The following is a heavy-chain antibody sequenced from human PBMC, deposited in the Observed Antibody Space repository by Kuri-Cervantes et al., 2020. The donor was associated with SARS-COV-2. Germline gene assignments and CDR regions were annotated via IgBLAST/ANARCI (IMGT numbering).Heavy chain of an antibody. CDR2: FDPEDGET. J-gene: IGHJ5*02. CDR1: GYTFTGYY. V-gene: IGHV1-24*01. D-gene: IGHD2-2*02. CDR3: ATGPPYCSSTSCYTNWFDR. Sequence: ASVKVSCKASGYTFTGYYMHWVRQAPGKGLEWMGGFDPEDGETIYAQKLQGRVTMTEDTSTDTAYMELSSLRSEDTAVYYCATGPPYCSSTSCYTNWFDRWGQGTLVTVSS.